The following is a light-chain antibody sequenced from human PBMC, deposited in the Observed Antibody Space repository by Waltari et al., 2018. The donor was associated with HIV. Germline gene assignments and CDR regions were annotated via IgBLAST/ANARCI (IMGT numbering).Light chain of an antibody. CDR3: QVADSSGTYV. J-gene: IGLJ1*01. CDR2: RDN. V-gene: IGLV3-25*03. CDR1: ALSKRY. Sequence: SYDLTQPPSVSVSPGQTARITCSGDALSKRYVYWYQQKTGKAPVMVIYRDNERPSGIPERFSGSSSETTVTLSISGVQAEDEADYYCQVADSSGTYVFGTGTKVTVL.